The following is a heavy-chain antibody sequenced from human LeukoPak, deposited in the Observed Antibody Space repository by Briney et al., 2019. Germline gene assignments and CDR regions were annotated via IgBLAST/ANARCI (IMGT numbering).Heavy chain of an antibody. CDR1: GFSISSAYY. Sequence: SETLSLTCAVSGFSISSAYYWGWIRPPPGKGLEWIGSIYYSGSSYYNSSLKSRVSISVDTSKNQFSLKLSSVTATDTAVYYCARIRMGHIVVVPASFDLWGQGTLVTVSS. CDR3: ARIRMGHIVVVPASFDL. V-gene: IGHV4-38-2*01. D-gene: IGHD2-2*01. CDR2: IYYSGSS. J-gene: IGHJ4*02.